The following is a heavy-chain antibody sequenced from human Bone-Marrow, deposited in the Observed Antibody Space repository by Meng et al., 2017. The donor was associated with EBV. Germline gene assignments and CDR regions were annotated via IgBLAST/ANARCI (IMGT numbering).Heavy chain of an antibody. CDR1: GGPFSGYY. Sequence: QVQLQQWVAGLLKPSEXLSLTCAVYGGPFSGYYWSWIRQPPGKGLDWIGEINHSGSTNYNPSLKSRVTISVDTSKNQFSLKLSSVTAADTAVYYCARDYSFPSDSSGYYYNWFDPWGQGTLVTVSS. CDR3: ARDYSFPSDSSGYYYNWFDP. V-gene: IGHV4-34*01. J-gene: IGHJ5*02. D-gene: IGHD3-22*01. CDR2: INHSGST.